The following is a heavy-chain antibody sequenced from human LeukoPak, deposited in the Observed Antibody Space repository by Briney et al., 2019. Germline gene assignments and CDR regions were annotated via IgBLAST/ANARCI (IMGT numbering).Heavy chain of an antibody. Sequence: PGGSLRLFCAGSGFTVSSNYMSWVRQAPGKGLEWVSVIYSGGTTYYADSVKGRFTISRDNSKNTLYLQMNSLTAEDTAVYYCARDDLRAFDIWGLGTMVTVSS. J-gene: IGHJ3*02. CDR2: IYSGGTT. V-gene: IGHV3-66*01. CDR1: GFTVSSNY. D-gene: IGHD5/OR15-5a*01. CDR3: ARDDLRAFDI.